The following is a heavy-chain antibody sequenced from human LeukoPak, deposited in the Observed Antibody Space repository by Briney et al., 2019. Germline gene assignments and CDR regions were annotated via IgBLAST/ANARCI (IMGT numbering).Heavy chain of an antibody. Sequence: SETLSITCTVSGASMSDYYWSWIRQPPGKGLEWIGYIYYTGSTNYNPSLKSRVTMSVDTSKNQISLKLSSVTAADSAVYYCVRRVRYFGQNDYWGQGTLVTVSS. V-gene: IGHV4-59*08. D-gene: IGHD3-9*01. CDR1: GASMSDYY. CDR3: VRRVRYFGQNDY. J-gene: IGHJ4*02. CDR2: IYYTGST.